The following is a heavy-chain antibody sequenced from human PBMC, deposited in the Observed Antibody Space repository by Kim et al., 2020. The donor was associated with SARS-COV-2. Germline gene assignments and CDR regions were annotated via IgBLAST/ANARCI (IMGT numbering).Heavy chain of an antibody. D-gene: IGHD6-6*01. J-gene: IGHJ4*02. Sequence: NPYPNSRVTSSVDTTKNQFSLKLSSVTAADTAVYYCARHQLAHSNFDYWGQGTLVTVSS. V-gene: IGHV4-39*01. CDR3: ARHQLAHSNFDY.